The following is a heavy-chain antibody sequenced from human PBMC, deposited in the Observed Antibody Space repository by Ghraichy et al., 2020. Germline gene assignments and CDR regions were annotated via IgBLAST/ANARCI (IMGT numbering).Heavy chain of an antibody. J-gene: IGHJ4*02. CDR2: ISSSSSTI. CDR3: ARDYSSSWYYFDY. CDR1: GITFSTHS. V-gene: IGHV3-48*02. Sequence: GGSLRLSCAASGITFSTHSMNWVRQAPGKGLEWVSYISSSSSTIYYADSVRGRFIISRDNAKNSLYLQMNSLRDEDTAWYYCARDYSSSWYYFDYWGQGTLVTVSS. D-gene: IGHD6-13*01.